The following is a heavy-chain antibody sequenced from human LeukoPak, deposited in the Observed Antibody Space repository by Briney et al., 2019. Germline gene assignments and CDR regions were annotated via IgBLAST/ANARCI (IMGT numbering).Heavy chain of an antibody. CDR1: GDSVTSGNYY. V-gene: IGHV4-31*03. J-gene: IGHJ1*01. D-gene: IGHD3-22*01. Sequence: PSQTLSLTCSVSGDSVTSGNYYWSWIRQHPEKGPECIGHIHHSGTIYYNPSLLSRATISVDASKNQFSLRLSSVTAADTALYYCAGGNDDSKLHHWGQGTLATVSS. CDR3: AGGNDDSKLHH. CDR2: IHHSGTI.